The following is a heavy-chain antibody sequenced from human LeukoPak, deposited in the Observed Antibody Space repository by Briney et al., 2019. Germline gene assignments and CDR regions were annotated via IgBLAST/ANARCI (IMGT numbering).Heavy chain of an antibody. CDR3: ARLNSPGWFDP. J-gene: IGHJ5*02. CDR2: IYYSGST. V-gene: IGHV4-4*02. Sequence: PSETLSLTCAVSGGSISSSNWWSWVRQPPGKGLEWIGNIYYSGSTYYSPSLKSRLTISVDTSKNQFSLKLSSVTAADTAVYYCARLNSPGWFDPWGQGTLVTVSS. CDR1: GGSISSSNW.